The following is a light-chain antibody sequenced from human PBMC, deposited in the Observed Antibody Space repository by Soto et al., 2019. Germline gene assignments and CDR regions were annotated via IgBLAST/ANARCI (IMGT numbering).Light chain of an antibody. V-gene: IGLV1-36*01. Sequence: QSVLTQPPSVSEAPGQTVTISCSGSNSNIGNNAVQWFQQLPGEAPKLLIFYDDLLPSGVSDRFSGSKSGTSASLAISGLQSEDEGHYYCQSYDKRLTAYVFGTGTKVTVL. CDR1: NSNIGNNA. J-gene: IGLJ1*01. CDR3: QSYDKRLTAYV. CDR2: YDD.